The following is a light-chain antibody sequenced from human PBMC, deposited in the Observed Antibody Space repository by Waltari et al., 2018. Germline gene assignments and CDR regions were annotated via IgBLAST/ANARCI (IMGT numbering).Light chain of an antibody. CDR3: QAWDSSSHVT. Sequence: WFQTRPGPSPVVVSYEDNKRPSGSPERISGSNSGNTATLTISGTQAMDEADYYCQAWDSSSHVTFGGGSKLTVL. CDR2: EDN. V-gene: IGLV3-1*01. J-gene: IGLJ2*01.